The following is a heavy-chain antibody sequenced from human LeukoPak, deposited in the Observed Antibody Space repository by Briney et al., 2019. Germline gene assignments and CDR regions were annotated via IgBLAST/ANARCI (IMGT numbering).Heavy chain of an antibody. CDR1: RYTFTGYF. V-gene: IGHV1-2*02. Sequence: ASVKVSCLASRYTFTGYFIHWVRQAPGQGLEWMGWINPKSGDTNYAQRFQGRVTMTRETSISTAYMELTRLTSYDTAVYYCARDGTVGVFGYWGQGSLVTVSS. CDR3: ARDGTVGVFGY. J-gene: IGHJ4*02. CDR2: INPKSGDT. D-gene: IGHD2-8*02.